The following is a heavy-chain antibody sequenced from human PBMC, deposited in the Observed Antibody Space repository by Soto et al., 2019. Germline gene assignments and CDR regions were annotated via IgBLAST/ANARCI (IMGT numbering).Heavy chain of an antibody. CDR1: GYTFTSYA. V-gene: IGHV1-3*01. J-gene: IGHJ6*02. D-gene: IGHD6-6*01. Sequence: GASVKVSCKASGYTFTSYAMHWVRQAPGQRLEWMGWINAGNGKTKYSQKFQGRVTITRDTSASTAYMELSSLRSEDTAVYYCARDRSIAARISSAGGMDVWGQGTTVTVSS. CDR3: ARDRSIAARISSAGGMDV. CDR2: INAGNGKT.